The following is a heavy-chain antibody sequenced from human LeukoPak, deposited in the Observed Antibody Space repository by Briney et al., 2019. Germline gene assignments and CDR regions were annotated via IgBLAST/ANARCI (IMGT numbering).Heavy chain of an antibody. V-gene: IGHV3-53*01. Sequence: GGSLRLSCAASGFTVSTNYMTWVRQAPGKGLEWVSTIYSDDSTYYADSVKGRFTISRDNSKNTLYLQMNSLKAEDTSVYYCARDFGSGSLDCWGQGTLVTVSS. CDR2: IYSDDST. CDR1: GFTVSTNY. D-gene: IGHD3-10*01. J-gene: IGHJ4*02. CDR3: ARDFGSGSLDC.